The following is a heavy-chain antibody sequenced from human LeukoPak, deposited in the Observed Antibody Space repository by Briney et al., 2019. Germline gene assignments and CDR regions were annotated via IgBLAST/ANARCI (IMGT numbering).Heavy chain of an antibody. CDR1: GFTFSSCA. V-gene: IGHV3-23*01. Sequence: PGGSLRLSCAASGFTFSSCAMSRVRQAPGKGLEWVSAISGTGDTTYYGDSVKGRFTISRDNSKNTLYLQMNSLRAEDTAVYHCASQRLRGEVGHYFDYWGQGALVTVSS. J-gene: IGHJ4*02. D-gene: IGHD3-10*01. CDR2: ISGTGDTT. CDR3: ASQRLRGEVGHYFDY.